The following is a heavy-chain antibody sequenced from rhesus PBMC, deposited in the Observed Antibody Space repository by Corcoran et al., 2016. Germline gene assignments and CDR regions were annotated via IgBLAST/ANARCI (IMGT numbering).Heavy chain of an antibody. CDR3: AIDLPNTVLVVVAMDFDY. D-gene: IGHD2-21*01. Sequence: QVQLQESGPGLVKPSETLSLSCTVSGASITSYWWSWIRQPPGQGLEWIGEINGYRWRTTPTPSLKSRFTISRDTSKNQFSLKLSSVTAADTAVYYCAIDLPNTVLVVVAMDFDYWGQGVLVTVSS. CDR1: GASITSYW. CDR2: INGYRWRT. V-gene: IGHV4-80*01. J-gene: IGHJ4*01.